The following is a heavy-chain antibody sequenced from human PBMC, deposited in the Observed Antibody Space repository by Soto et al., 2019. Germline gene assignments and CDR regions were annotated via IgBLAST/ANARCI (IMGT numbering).Heavy chain of an antibody. D-gene: IGHD4-17*01. CDR2: IIPIFGTA. J-gene: IGHJ6*02. Sequence: SVKVSCKASGGTFSSYAISWVRQAPGQGLEWMGGIIPIFGTANYSQKFQGRVTITADESTSTAYMELSSLRSEDTAVYYCARGMRYGDRDYYYYYGMDVWGQGTTVTVSS. CDR1: GGTFSSYA. V-gene: IGHV1-69*13. CDR3: ARGMRYGDRDYYYYYGMDV.